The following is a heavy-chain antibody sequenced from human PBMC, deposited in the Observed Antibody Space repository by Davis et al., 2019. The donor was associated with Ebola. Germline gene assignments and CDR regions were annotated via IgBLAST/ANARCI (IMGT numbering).Heavy chain of an antibody. J-gene: IGHJ4*02. Sequence: PGGSLRLSCAASGFTFSSYAMIWVRQAPGKGLEWVSGISGSGGSTYYADSVKGRFTISRDNSNNTLYLQMNSLRAEDTALYYCAKVKYYSTWRGGFDYWGQGTLVTVSS. D-gene: IGHD6-13*01. CDR2: ISGSGGST. CDR1: GFTFSSYA. CDR3: AKVKYYSTWRGGFDY. V-gene: IGHV3-23*01.